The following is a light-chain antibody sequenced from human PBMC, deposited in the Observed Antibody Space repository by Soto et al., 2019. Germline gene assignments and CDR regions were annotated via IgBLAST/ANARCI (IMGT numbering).Light chain of an antibody. CDR2: GAS. J-gene: IGKJ4*01. CDR1: QTINTY. Sequence: DIQMTQSPSSLFASVGDRVTITCRASQTINTYLNWFQQKPGKAPQLLIYGASSWQRGVPSRFRGSGSGTDFTLTISGLQLEDFATYYCQQSHSIPPTFGGGTKV. CDR3: QQSHSIPPT. V-gene: IGKV1-39*01.